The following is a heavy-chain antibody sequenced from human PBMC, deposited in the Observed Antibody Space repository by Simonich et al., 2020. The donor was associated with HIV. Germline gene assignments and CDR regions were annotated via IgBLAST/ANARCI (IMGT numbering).Heavy chain of an antibody. CDR1: GGSFSGYY. D-gene: IGHD4-17*01. CDR2: INHSGST. Sequence: QVQLQQWGAGLLKPSETLSLTCAVYGGSFSGYYWGWIRQPPGKGLEWIGEINHSGSTNYNPSPKSRVTISVDTSKNQFSLKLSSVTAADTAVYYCARRHPTTVTTPYFDHWGQGTLVTVSS. J-gene: IGHJ4*02. V-gene: IGHV4-34*01. CDR3: ARRHPTTVTTPYFDH.